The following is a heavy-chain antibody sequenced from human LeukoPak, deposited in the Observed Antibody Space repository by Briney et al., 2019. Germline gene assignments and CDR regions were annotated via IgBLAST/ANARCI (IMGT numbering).Heavy chain of an antibody. Sequence: GGSLRLSCAASGFTFSNYEMNWVRQAPGQGLEWVSYISSSGTTIYYADSVKGQFTISRDNAKNSLSLQMNSLKDEDTAVYYCARDHNGPYTFDYWGQGTLVTVSS. D-gene: IGHD2-2*02. J-gene: IGHJ4*02. CDR1: GFTFSNYE. CDR3: ARDHNGPYTFDY. V-gene: IGHV3-48*03. CDR2: ISSSGTTI.